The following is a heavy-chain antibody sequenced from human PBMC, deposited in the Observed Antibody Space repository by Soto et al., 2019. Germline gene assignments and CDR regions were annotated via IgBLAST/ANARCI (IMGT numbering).Heavy chain of an antibody. J-gene: IGHJ4*02. CDR1: GYTFTSYD. V-gene: IGHV1-8*01. D-gene: IGHD4-17*01. Sequence: QVQLVQSGAEVKKPGASVKVSCKASGYTFTSYDINWVRQATGQGLEWMGWMNPNSGNTGYAQKFQGRVTMTRNTSISEAYMEVSSLSSEDTAVYYCASVPDYGGPYYFDYWGQGTLVTVSS. CDR2: MNPNSGNT. CDR3: ASVPDYGGPYYFDY.